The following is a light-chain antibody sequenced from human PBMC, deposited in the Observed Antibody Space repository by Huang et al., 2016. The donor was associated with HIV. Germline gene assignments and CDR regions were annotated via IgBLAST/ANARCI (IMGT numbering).Light chain of an antibody. Sequence: DIVLTQSPDTLPVALGERATINCKSSQNVLFSSGNGKYLAWYQQKLGQPPKPLIYWASIRESGVPDRFNGSVSGTEFTLTISSVQAEDVAVYFCQQYYSSPTFGQGTRVEL. CDR1: QNVLFSSGNGKY. V-gene: IGKV4-1*01. CDR3: QQYYSSPT. CDR2: WAS. J-gene: IGKJ1*01.